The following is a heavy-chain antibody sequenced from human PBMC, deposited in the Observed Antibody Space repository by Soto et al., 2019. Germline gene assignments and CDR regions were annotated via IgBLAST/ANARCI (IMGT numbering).Heavy chain of an antibody. CDR2: ISGDSGRT. D-gene: IGHD2-21*02. CDR3: AVTPNCGRDCSAASYWYFDI. J-gene: IGHJ2*01. Sequence: EVQVVESGGGLVQPGGSLRLSCAASGFYVSNYYMSWVRQAPGKGLEWVSAISGDSGRTYYADSVKGRFTISRDNSKNTLYLQMNTLRAEDTAVYYCAVTPNCGRDCSAASYWYFDIWGRGTLVTVSS. CDR1: GFYVSNYY. V-gene: IGHV3-23*04.